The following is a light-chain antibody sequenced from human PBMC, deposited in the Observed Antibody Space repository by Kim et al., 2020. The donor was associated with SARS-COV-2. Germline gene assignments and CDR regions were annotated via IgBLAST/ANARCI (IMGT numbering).Light chain of an antibody. V-gene: IGKV3-11*01. Sequence: SLSPGERATLSCTASQSVSSSLAWYQQKPRQAPRLLIYDASNRATGIPARFSGSGSGTAFPLTISSLEPEDIAVYYCQQRSNWPWSFGQGTKLEI. CDR3: QQRSNWPWS. J-gene: IGKJ2*03. CDR1: QSVSSS. CDR2: DAS.